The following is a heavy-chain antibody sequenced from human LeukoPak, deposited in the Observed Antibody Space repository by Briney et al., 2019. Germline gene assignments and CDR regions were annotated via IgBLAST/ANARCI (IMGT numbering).Heavy chain of an antibody. V-gene: IGHV3-20*01. J-gene: IGHJ4*02. Sequence: ETLSLTCTVSGGSISSYYWSWIRQPPGKGLEWVSGINWNGGSTGYADSVKGRFTISRDNAKNSLYLQMNSLRAEDTALYHCARTAGELLSRPFDYWGQGTLVTVSS. CDR2: INWNGGST. CDR1: GGSISSYY. D-gene: IGHD3-10*01. CDR3: ARTAGELLSRPFDY.